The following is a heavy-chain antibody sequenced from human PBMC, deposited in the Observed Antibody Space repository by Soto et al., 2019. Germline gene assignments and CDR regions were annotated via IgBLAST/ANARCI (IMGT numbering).Heavy chain of an antibody. J-gene: IGHJ6*02. CDR2: IIPVFGST. V-gene: IGHV1-69*01. CDR3: AEGPAYSSRWHGNYYYYGLDV. CDR1: GDTFNSYG. D-gene: IGHD6-19*01. Sequence: QVHLVQSGAEVRRPGSSVKVSCKASGDTFNSYGINWVRQAPGQGLEWMGGIIPVFGSTNYAPKFQGRVTFVADESTSTVNMEVTSLTSEDTAVYYCAEGPAYSSRWHGNYYYYGLDVWGQGTTVTVSS.